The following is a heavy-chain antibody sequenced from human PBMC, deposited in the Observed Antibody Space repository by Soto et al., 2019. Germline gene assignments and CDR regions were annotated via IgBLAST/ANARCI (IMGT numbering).Heavy chain of an antibody. CDR1: GYTFAIYY. D-gene: IGHD2-2*01. V-gene: IGHV1-46*01. Sequence: GASVEVSCKASGYTFAIYYRHWVRQAPGQGLEWMGIINPSGGTTYYNPSLKSRVTISVDTSKNQFPLKLTSVTAADTAVYYCARVRGNQLLGWFDPWGQGTLVTVSS. CDR2: INPSGGTT. CDR3: ARVRGNQLLGWFDP. J-gene: IGHJ5*02.